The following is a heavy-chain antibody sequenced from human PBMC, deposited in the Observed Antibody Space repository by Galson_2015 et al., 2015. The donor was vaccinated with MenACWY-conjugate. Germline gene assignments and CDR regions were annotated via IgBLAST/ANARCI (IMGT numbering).Heavy chain of an antibody. CDR1: GGSISSSSYY. D-gene: IGHD2-15*01. Sequence: SETLSLTCTVSGGSISSSSYYWGWIRQPPGKGLEWIGSIYYSGSTYYNPSLKSRVTISVDTSKNQFSLKLSSVTAADTAVYYCASIMVAPPYTASWGQGTLVTVSS. J-gene: IGHJ5*02. V-gene: IGHV4-39*01. CDR2: IYYSGST. CDR3: ASIMVAPPYTAS.